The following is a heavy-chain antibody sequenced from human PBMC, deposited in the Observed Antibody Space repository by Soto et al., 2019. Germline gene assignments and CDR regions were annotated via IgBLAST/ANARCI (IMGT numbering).Heavy chain of an antibody. Sequence: EVQLVESGGGLVQPGGSLRLSCAASGFTFSDHYMDWVRQAPGKGLGWVGRTRNKANSYTTEYAASVKGRFTISRDDSKNSLYLQMNSLKTDDTAVYYCVRVRGGGTYHFDYWGQGTLVTVSS. CDR3: VRVRGGGTYHFDY. CDR1: GFTFSDHY. D-gene: IGHD3-10*01. CDR2: TRNKANSYTT. J-gene: IGHJ4*02. V-gene: IGHV3-72*01.